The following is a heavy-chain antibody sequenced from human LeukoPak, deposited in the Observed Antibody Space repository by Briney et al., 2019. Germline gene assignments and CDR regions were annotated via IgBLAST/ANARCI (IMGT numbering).Heavy chain of an antibody. CDR1: GFNFSSYS. Sequence: WGSLGLSCAASGFNFSSYSMNLVRQASGKGLEWVSSISSSSSYIYYADSVKGRFTISRDNAKNSLYLQMNSLRAEDTAVYYCARGGGSGWPLDYWGQGTLVTVSS. D-gene: IGHD6-19*01. J-gene: IGHJ4*02. CDR2: ISSSSSYI. CDR3: ARGGGSGWPLDY. V-gene: IGHV3-21*01.